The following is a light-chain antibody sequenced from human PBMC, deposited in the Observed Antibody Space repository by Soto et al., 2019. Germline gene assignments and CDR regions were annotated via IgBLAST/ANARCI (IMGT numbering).Light chain of an antibody. Sequence: EIVLTQSPAAPSLSPGERATLSCRASQSVSTYLAWYQHKPGQAPRLLIYDASTRATDIPARFSGSGSGTDFTLTISSLESEDSAIYYCQQRSNWPSISFGQGTRLEIK. CDR1: QSVSTY. CDR3: QQRSNWPSIS. CDR2: DAS. V-gene: IGKV3-11*01. J-gene: IGKJ5*01.